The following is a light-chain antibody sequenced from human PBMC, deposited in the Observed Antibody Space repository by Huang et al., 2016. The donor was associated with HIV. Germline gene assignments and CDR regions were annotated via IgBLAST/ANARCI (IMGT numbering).Light chain of an antibody. J-gene: IGKJ2*01. CDR2: AAS. CDR1: QGIDSW. Sequence: DIQMTQSPSSVTASVGDRVTITCRAGQGIDSWLAWYQQRPGKAPKVLIDAASSLQGGVPSRFSGSGSGTDFSLTINTLQPEDFATYYCLQTNSFPYTFGQGTNLEI. V-gene: IGKV1D-12*01. CDR3: LQTNSFPYT.